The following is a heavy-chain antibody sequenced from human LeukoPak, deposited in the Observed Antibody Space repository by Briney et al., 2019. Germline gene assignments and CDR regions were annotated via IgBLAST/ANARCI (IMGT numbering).Heavy chain of an antibody. V-gene: IGHV3-7*01. CDR2: IKQDGSEK. J-gene: IGHJ4*02. Sequence: GGSLRLSCAAPGFSFSTYWMSWVRQAPGKGLEWVATIKQDGSEKYYVDSVKGRFTISRDNAKNSLYLQMNSLRAEDTAVYYCARGPKLVDPTGFDYWGQGTLVTVSS. D-gene: IGHD1-1*01. CDR3: ARGPKLVDPTGFDY. CDR1: GFSFSTYW.